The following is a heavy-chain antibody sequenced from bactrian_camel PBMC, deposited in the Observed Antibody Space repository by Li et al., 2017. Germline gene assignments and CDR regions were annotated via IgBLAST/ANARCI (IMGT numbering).Heavy chain of an antibody. V-gene: IGHV3S55*01. CDR3: AAGRAGRPIPPATTYDY. CDR2: IDSRGGT. CDR1: RSPNDRHSGYC. Sequence: HVQLVESGGGSVQVGGSHAPSCLYSRSPNDRHSGYCMAWFRQAPGKEREGVAAIDSRGGTAYADSTGRFTISQDNAKNTLYLEMNSLKPEDTAMYYCAAGRAGRPIPPATTYDYFAQGTQVTVS. J-gene: IGHJ4*01. D-gene: IGHD2*01.